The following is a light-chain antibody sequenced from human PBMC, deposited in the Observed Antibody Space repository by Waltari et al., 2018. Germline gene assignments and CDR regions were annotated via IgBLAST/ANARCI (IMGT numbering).Light chain of an antibody. CDR1: GSDVGSYVY. Sequence: QSALTQPASVSGSPGQSITISCTGTGSDVGSYVYVSWYQQHPGKGPNLMLFDVGVRTSVVATRFSGTKSGHPSSLTSSGLQAEYERDYYCSSSTSNGTVIVGGATKLTVL. CDR2: DVG. V-gene: IGLV2-14*03. J-gene: IGLJ2*01. CDR3: SSSTSNGTVI.